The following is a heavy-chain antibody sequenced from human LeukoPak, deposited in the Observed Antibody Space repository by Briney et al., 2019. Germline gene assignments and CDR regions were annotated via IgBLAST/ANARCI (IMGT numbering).Heavy chain of an antibody. CDR2: INPNSGDT. CDR1: GYTFIAYY. V-gene: IGHV1-2*02. J-gene: IGHJ4*02. Sequence: GASVKVSCKASGYTFIAYYMHWVRQAPGQGLEWMGWINPNSGDTNYAQKFQGRVTMTRDTSISTAYMELSSLRSEDTAVYYCARDGPSHYYDSSGYPDYWGQGTLVTVSS. CDR3: ARDGPSHYYDSSGYPDY. D-gene: IGHD3-22*01.